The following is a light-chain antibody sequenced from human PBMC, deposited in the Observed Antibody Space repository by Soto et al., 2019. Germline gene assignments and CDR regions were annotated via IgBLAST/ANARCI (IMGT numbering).Light chain of an antibody. CDR2: DAA. V-gene: IGKV3-11*01. CDR1: QSIGNS. Sequence: PGERVTLSCRASQSIGNSLAWYQQKPGRAPRLLIYDAASRATGIPARFSGSGSGTDFTLAITSLEPEDFALYYCQHCANWPTFGGGTKVQIK. CDR3: QHCANWPT. J-gene: IGKJ4*01.